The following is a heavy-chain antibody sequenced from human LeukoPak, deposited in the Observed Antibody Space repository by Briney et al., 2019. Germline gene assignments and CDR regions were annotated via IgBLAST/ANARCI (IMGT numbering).Heavy chain of an antibody. CDR1: GYTFTSYG. CDR3: ARVKSMVRGVTPYYYYMDV. CDR2: MNPNSGNT. J-gene: IGHJ6*03. V-gene: IGHV1-8*02. Sequence: ASVKVSCKASGYTFTSYGISWVRQAPGQGLEWMGWMNPNSGNTGYAQKFQGRVTMTRNTSISTAYMELSSLRSEDTAVYYCARVKSMVRGVTPYYYYMDVWGKGTTVTISS. D-gene: IGHD3-10*01.